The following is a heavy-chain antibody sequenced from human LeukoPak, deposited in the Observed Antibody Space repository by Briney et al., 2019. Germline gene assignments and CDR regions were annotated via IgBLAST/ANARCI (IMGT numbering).Heavy chain of an antibody. J-gene: IGHJ4*02. Sequence: QTGGSLSLSCAVSGITLSNYGMSWVRQAPGKGLEWVAGISDSGGSTNYADSVKGRFTISRDNPKNTLYLQMNSLRAEDTAVYFCARRGVVIRVILVGFHKEAFYFDSWGQGALVTVSS. D-gene: IGHD3-22*01. CDR1: GITLSNYG. V-gene: IGHV3-23*01. CDR3: ARRGVVIRVILVGFHKEAFYFDS. CDR2: ISDSGGST.